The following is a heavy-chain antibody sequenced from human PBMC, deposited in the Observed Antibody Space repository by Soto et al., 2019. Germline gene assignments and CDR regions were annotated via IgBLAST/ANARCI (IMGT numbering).Heavy chain of an antibody. J-gene: IGHJ4*02. Sequence: EMRLLESGGGSVSPGASARLSCLTSGFMFDNYAMSWVRQSPARGLEWVAAISGSGHATYYTQSVRGRFTIYRDKSKKAVFLQMNKLRTEDTAIYYCARGRYFDASGGCANYWGLGTLVTVSP. D-gene: IGHD5-12*01. CDR2: ISGSGHAT. CDR1: GFMFDNYA. V-gene: IGHV3-23*01. CDR3: ARGRYFDASGGCANY.